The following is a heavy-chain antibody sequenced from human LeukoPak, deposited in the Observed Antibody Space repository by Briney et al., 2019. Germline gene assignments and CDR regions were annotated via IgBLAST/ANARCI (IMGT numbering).Heavy chain of an antibody. Sequence: ASVKVSCKASGYTFTGYYMHWVRQAPGQGLEWMGWISAYNGNTNYAQKLQGRVTMTTDTSTSTAYMELRSLRSDDTAVYYCARYSSAGDYDYYYYYMDVWGKGTTVTISS. V-gene: IGHV1-18*04. CDR2: ISAYNGNT. CDR1: GYTFTGYY. J-gene: IGHJ6*03. CDR3: ARYSSAGDYDYYYYYMDV. D-gene: IGHD4-17*01.